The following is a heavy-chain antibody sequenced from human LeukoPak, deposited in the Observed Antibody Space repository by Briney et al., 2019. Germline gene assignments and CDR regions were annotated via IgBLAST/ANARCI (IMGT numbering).Heavy chain of an antibody. V-gene: IGHV3-21*01. CDR2: ISSSSSYI. J-gene: IGHJ4*02. D-gene: IGHD5-18*01. Sequence: GGSLRLSCAASGFTFSSYSMNWVRQAPGKGLEWVSSISSSSSYIYHADSVKGRFTISRDNAKNSLSLQMNSLRAEDTAVYYCARLLQQWPPINFDCWGQGTLVTVSS. CDR3: ARLLQQWPPINFDC. CDR1: GFTFSSYS.